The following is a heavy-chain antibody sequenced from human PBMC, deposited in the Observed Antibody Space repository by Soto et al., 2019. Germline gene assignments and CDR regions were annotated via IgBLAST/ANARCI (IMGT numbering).Heavy chain of an antibody. Sequence: ASVKVSCKASGYIFSAKYIHWVRQAPGQGLEWLGWINPHSGATNYAQKFLGRVTMSADTSASTAYMDLARLKSDDTAVYHCVRAHALGFSNWFDPWGRGTLVTVSS. CDR1: GYIFSAKY. V-gene: IGHV1-2*02. CDR3: VRAHALGFSNWFDP. CDR2: INPHSGAT. J-gene: IGHJ5*02. D-gene: IGHD3-10*01.